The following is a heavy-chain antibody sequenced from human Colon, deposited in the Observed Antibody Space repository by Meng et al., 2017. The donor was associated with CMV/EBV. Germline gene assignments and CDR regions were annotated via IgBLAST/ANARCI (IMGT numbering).Heavy chain of an antibody. V-gene: IGHV3-33*01. D-gene: IGHD5-12*01. Sequence: GESLKISCVASGLNFSSHGMHWVRQPPGKGPEWVAVIWYNGRDSYYAASVKGRFTISRDNSKNTLYLQMNSLRVEDTAVYYCARDGFTGYAGWFGPWGQGTLVTVSS. CDR3: ARDGFTGYAGWFGP. CDR2: IWYNGRDS. CDR1: GLNFSSHG. J-gene: IGHJ5*02.